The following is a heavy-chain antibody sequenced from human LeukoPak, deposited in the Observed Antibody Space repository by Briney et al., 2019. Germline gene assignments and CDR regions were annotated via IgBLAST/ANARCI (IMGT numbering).Heavy chain of an antibody. CDR1: GFTFSGFW. V-gene: IGHV3-7*04. J-gene: IGHJ4*02. Sequence: GSLRLPCSVSGFTFSGFWMSWVRQAPGRGVEWVANIHPEGNEKYHVESVKGRFTISRDNAKNSLFLQMNGLRVEDTAVYYCARGDAFSGDHWGQGTLVTVSS. CDR3: ARGDAFSGDH. CDR2: IHPEGNEK.